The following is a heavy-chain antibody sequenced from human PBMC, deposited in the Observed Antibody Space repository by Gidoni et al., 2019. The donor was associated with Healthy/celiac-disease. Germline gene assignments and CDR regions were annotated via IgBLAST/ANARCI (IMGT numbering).Heavy chain of an antibody. CDR2: ISSSSSTI. V-gene: IGHV3-48*04. D-gene: IGHD3-16*01. Sequence: EVQLVESGGGLVQPGGSLRLSCAASGFTFSSYSMNWVRQAPGKGLEWVSYISSSSSTIYYADSVKGRFTISRDNAKNSLYLQMNSLRAEDTAVYYCARDRYDYVWGSLNWFDPWGQGTLVTVSS. J-gene: IGHJ5*02. CDR3: ARDRYDYVWGSLNWFDP. CDR1: GFTFSSYS.